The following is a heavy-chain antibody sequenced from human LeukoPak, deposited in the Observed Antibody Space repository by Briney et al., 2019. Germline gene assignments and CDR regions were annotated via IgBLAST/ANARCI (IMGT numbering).Heavy chain of an antibody. J-gene: IGHJ3*02. CDR2: IYYSGST. V-gene: IGHV4-59*01. Sequence: SETLSLTCTVSGGSISSYYWSWIRQPPGKGLEWIGYIYYSGSTNYNPSLKSRVTISVDTSKNQFSLKLSSVTAADTAVYYCASGVKYDSSGYYWGADAFDIWGQGTMVTVSS. CDR1: GGSISSYY. D-gene: IGHD3-22*01. CDR3: ASGVKYDSSGYYWGADAFDI.